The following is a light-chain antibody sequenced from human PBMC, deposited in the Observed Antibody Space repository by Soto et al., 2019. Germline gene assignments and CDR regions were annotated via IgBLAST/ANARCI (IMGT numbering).Light chain of an antibody. J-gene: IGKJ4*01. CDR1: QSVSSY. CDR2: DAY. V-gene: IGKV3-11*01. CDR3: QQRSSWPLA. Sequence: EIVLTQSPGTLSLSPGERATLSCRASQSVSSYLVWYQQKPGQAPRLLIYDAYDRATGIPARFSGSGSGTDFTLTISSLEPEDFAVYYCQQRSSWPLAFGGGTKVDIK.